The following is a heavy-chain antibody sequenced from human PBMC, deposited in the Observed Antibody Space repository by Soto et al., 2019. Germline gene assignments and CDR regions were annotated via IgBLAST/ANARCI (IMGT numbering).Heavy chain of an antibody. CDR3: AHNGDGYRWFKY. CDR2: IYWDHAK. J-gene: IGHJ4*02. D-gene: IGHD3-10*01. Sequence: QITLKESGPTLVKPTQTLTLTCTFSVFSLSTSGVGVGWIRQPPGKALEWLALIYWDHAKRYSPSLNSRLTNTQDTSKNRLVLTMTNMDPVDTATYYWAHNGDGYRWFKYWSQRTLVTVS. CDR1: VFSLSTSGVG. V-gene: IGHV2-5*02.